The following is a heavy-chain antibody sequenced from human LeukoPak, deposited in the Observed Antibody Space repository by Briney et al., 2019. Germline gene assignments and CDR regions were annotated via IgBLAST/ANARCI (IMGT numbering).Heavy chain of an antibody. V-gene: IGHV1-46*01. CDR2: IKPSGGST. Sequence: ASVKVSCKASGYTFTSYYMHWVRQAPGQGLEWMGIIKPSGGSTSYAQKFQGRVTMTRDTSTSTVYMELSSLRSEDTAVYHRARTTVTRGAVFDYWGQGTLVTVSS. D-gene: IGHD4-17*01. CDR1: GYTFTSYY. J-gene: IGHJ4*02. CDR3: ARTTVTRGAVFDY.